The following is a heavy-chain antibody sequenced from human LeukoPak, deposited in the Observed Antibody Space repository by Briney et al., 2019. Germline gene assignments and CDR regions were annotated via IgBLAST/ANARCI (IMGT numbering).Heavy chain of an antibody. J-gene: IGHJ3*02. D-gene: IGHD5-18*01. CDR3: ARDGGSRGYTYGQGAFDI. CDR2: IYSGGKT. V-gene: IGHV3-53*01. CDR1: GFSVSSNY. Sequence: PGGSLRLSCAASGFSVSSNYMSWVRQAPGKGLEWVSVIYSGGKTFYPDSVNGRFTISRDISKNTLYLQMDSLRAEDTALYYCARDGGSRGYTYGQGAFDIWGQGTMVTVSS.